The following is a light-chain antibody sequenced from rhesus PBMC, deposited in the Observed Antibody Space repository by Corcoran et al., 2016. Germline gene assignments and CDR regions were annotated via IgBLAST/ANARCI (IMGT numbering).Light chain of an antibody. CDR1: QGISSY. Sequence: DIQMTQSPSSLSASVGDTVTITCRASQGISSYLAWYQQIPGKDPRLLIYKASTLQSGVPSRFSGSGSGTDFTLTISSLQPEDFATYYCQQHNSYPLTFGGGTKVEIK. V-gene: IGKV1-25*01. CDR3: QQHNSYPLT. J-gene: IGKJ4*01. CDR2: KAS.